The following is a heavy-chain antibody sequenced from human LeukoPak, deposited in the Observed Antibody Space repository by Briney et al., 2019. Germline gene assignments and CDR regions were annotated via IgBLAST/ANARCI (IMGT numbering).Heavy chain of an antibody. CDR1: GFTFSSYG. J-gene: IGHJ5*02. V-gene: IGHV3-23*01. CDR2: ISGSGGST. CDR3: ARVVGFGELFNWFDP. Sequence: GGSLRLSCAASGFTFSSYGMSWVRQAPGKGLEWVSAISGSGGSTYYADSVKGRFTISRDNSKNTLYLQMNSLRAEDTAVYYCARVVGFGELFNWFDPWGQGTLVTVSS. D-gene: IGHD3-10*01.